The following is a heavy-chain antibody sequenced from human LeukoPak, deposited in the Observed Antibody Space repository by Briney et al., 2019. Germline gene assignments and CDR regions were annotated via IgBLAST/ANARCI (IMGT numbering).Heavy chain of an antibody. V-gene: IGHV3-23*01. D-gene: IGHD6-13*01. J-gene: IGHJ4*02. CDR3: AKDTRVQQQLVAQSFDY. CDR2: ISASGVTT. CDR1: GFTFSSYA. Sequence: PGGSLRLSCAASGFTFSSYAMTCVRQAPGKGLEWVSGISASGVTTDYADSVKGRFTISRDNSKNTLYLQMNSLRAEDTAVYYCAKDTRVQQQLVAQSFDYWGQGTLVTVSS.